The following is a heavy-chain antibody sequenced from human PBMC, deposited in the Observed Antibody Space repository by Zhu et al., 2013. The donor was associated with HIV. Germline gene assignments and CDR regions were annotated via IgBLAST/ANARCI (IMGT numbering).Heavy chain of an antibody. Sequence: QVQLVQSGAEVKKPGSSVKVSCKASGGTFSSYAISWVRQAPGQGLEWMGGIIPIFGTANYAQKFQGRVTITADKSTSTAYMELSSLRSEDTAVYYCAREIEPYYDFWSGYYPVWFDPWGQGTLVTVSS. V-gene: IGHV1-69*06. CDR3: AREIEPYYDFWSGYYPVWFDP. CDR2: IIPIFGTA. D-gene: IGHD3-3*01. J-gene: IGHJ5*02. CDR1: GGTFSSYA.